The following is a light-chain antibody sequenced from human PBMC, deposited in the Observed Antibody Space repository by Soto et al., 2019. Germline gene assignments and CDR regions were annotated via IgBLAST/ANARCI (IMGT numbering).Light chain of an antibody. CDR1: QSVSSNY. V-gene: IGKV3-20*01. CDR2: GAS. CDR3: QQYDNSIT. Sequence: EIVLTQSPDTLSLSPGESATLSCRASQSVSSNYLAWYQQKPGRAPRLLIYGASSRATGIPDRFSGSGSGTDFTLTISRLEPEDFAVFYCQQYDNSITFGQGTRPEIE. J-gene: IGKJ5*01.